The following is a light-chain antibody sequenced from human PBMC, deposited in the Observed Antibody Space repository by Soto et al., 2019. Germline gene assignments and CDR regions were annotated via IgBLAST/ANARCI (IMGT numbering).Light chain of an antibody. V-gene: IGKV1-5*03. CDR2: KAS. CDR3: QQYNSYPGT. CDR1: QSISSW. Sequence: DIQMTQSPSTLSASVGDRVTITCRASQSISSWLAWYQQKPGKAPKLLIYKASSLESGVPSRFSGSGSGTEFTLTISSLQPDDFATYHCQQYNSYPGTFGQGTKVEIK. J-gene: IGKJ1*01.